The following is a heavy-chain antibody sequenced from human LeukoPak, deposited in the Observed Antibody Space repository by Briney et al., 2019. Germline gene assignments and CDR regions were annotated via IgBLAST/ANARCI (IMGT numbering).Heavy chain of an antibody. CDR1: GFTFSSYA. CDR3: AKDRQARITMVRAGYNWFDP. J-gene: IGHJ5*02. Sequence: GGSLRLSCAASGFTFSSYAMSWVRQAPGKGLEWVSAISGSGGSTYYADSVKGRFTISRDNSKNTLYLQMNSLRAEDTAVYYCAKDRQARITMVRAGYNWFDPWGQGTLVTVSS. D-gene: IGHD3-10*01. CDR2: ISGSGGST. V-gene: IGHV3-23*01.